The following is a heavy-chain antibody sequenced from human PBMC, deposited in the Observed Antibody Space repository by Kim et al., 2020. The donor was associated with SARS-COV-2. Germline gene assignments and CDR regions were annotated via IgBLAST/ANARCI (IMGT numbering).Heavy chain of an antibody. CDR3: ARTYRYYGSGSYYY. CDR1: GGSFSGYY. J-gene: IGHJ4*02. Sequence: SETLSLTCAVYGGSFSGYYWSWIRQPPGKGLEWIGEINHSGSTNYNPSLKSRVTISVDTSKNQFSLKLSSVTAADTAVYYCARTYRYYGSGSYYYWGQGTLVTVSS. CDR2: INHSGST. V-gene: IGHV4-34*01. D-gene: IGHD3-10*01.